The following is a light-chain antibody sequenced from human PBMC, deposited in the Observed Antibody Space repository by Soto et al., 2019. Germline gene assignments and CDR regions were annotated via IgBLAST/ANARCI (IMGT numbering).Light chain of an antibody. J-gene: IGKJ1*01. V-gene: IGKV3-20*01. CDR2: GES. CDR1: QSVSSSF. CDR3: QQCGSSPPWD. Sequence: EIVLTQSPGTLSLSPGERATLSCRATQSVSSSFLDWYQQKPGQAPRLLIYGESHRASGIPDRFSGSGSGTDFTLTISRLEPEDFAVCYCQQCGSSPPWDFGQGTKVDIK.